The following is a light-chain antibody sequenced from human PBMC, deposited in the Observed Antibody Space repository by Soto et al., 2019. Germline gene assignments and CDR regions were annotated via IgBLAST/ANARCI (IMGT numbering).Light chain of an antibody. CDR2: EVT. V-gene: IGLV2-8*01. Sequence: QSALTQPPSASGSPGQSVTIPCTGTSSDVGRYDHVSWYQQHPGKAPKLMIYEVTRRPAGVPDRFSGSKSGNTASLTASGLQAEDEAEYFCSSDAGNYNYVFGTGTKVTVL. J-gene: IGLJ1*01. CDR3: SSDAGNYNYV. CDR1: SSDVGRYDH.